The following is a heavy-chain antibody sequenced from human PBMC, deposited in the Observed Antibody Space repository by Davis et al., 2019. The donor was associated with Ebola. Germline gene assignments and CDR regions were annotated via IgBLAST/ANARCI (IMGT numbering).Heavy chain of an antibody. CDR2: ISPDGGVI. CDR3: TRNPGGTSGNFDY. Sequence: GESLKISCAASGFTFSSCWMHWVRQAPGKGLVWVSRISPDGGVIDYADSVKGRFTISRDNAKNTLFLQMNSVRAEDTAVYYCTRNPGGTSGNFDYWGQGTLVTVSS. CDR1: GFTFSSCW. D-gene: IGHD1-26*01. V-gene: IGHV3-74*01. J-gene: IGHJ4*02.